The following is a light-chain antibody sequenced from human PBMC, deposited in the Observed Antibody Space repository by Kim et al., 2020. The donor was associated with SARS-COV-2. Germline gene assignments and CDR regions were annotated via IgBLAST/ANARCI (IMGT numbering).Light chain of an antibody. CDR3: LQHSTYPIT. Sequence: ASVGDRCTITCRASQDIRNDLGWYQQNPGRAPKRLSYGASSLQSGVPARFSGSGSGTEFTLTISSVQPEDFATYFCLQHSTYPITFGQGTRLEIK. J-gene: IGKJ5*01. CDR1: QDIRND. CDR2: GAS. V-gene: IGKV1-17*01.